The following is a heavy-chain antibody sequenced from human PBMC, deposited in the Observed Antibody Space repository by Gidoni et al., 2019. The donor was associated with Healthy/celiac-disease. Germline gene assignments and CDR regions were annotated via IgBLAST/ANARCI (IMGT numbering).Heavy chain of an antibody. J-gene: IGHJ4*02. V-gene: IGHV4-39*01. CDR3: ARPSRITIFGVVDY. D-gene: IGHD3-3*01. Sequence: QLQLQESGPGLVKPSETLSLTCTVSGGPISSSSYYWGWIRQPPGKGLEWIGSIYYSGSTYYNPSLKSRVTISVDTSKNQFSLKLSSVTAADTAVYYCARPSRITIFGVVDYWGQGTLVTVSS. CDR1: GGPISSSSYY. CDR2: IYYSGST.